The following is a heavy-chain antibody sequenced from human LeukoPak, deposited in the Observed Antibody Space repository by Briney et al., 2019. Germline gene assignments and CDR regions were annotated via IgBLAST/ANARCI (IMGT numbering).Heavy chain of an antibody. V-gene: IGHV4-39*01. D-gene: IGHD6-13*01. Sequence: PSETLSLTCTVSGGSISSSSYYWGWIRQPPGKGLEWIGSIYYSGSTNYNPSLKSRVTISVDMSKNQFSLKLSSVTAADTAVYYCARLRYSSSWYFDYWGQGTLGTVSS. CDR2: IYYSGST. J-gene: IGHJ4*02. CDR3: ARLRYSSSWYFDY. CDR1: GGSISSSSYY.